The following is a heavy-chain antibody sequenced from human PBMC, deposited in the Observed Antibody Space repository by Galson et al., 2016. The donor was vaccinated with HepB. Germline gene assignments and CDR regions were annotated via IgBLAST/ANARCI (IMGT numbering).Heavy chain of an antibody. CDR1: RFTFDNYA. CDR2: ISGSGGST. V-gene: IGHV3-23*01. CDR3: ARDGSRDCSGPTCYFYYYHYMDV. J-gene: IGHJ6*03. D-gene: IGHD2-15*01. Sequence: SLRLSCAASRFTFDNYAMSWVRQAPGKGLEWVAGISGSGGSTYSADPVKGRFTISRDNSKNMLFLEMNSLRADDAAVYYCARDGSRDCSGPTCYFYYYHYMDVWGKGTTVTVSS.